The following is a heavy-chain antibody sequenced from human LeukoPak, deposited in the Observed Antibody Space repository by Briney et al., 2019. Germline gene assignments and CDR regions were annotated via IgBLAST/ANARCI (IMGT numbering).Heavy chain of an antibody. CDR2: VNHSGST. D-gene: IGHD5-24*01. Sequence: SETLSLTCAVYGGSFSGYYWSWIRQPPGKGLEWIGDVNHSGSTNYNPSLKSRVTISVDTSKNQFSLNLSSVTAADTAVYYCARGPVRCYLDSWGQETLVTVSS. CDR1: GGSFSGYY. CDR3: ARGPVRCYLDS. V-gene: IGHV4-34*01. J-gene: IGHJ4*02.